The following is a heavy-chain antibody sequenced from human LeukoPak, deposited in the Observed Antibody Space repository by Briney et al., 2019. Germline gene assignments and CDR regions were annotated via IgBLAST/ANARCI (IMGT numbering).Heavy chain of an antibody. D-gene: IGHD4-17*01. J-gene: IGHJ4*02. Sequence: PGGSLRLSCAASGFTFSSYAMSWVRQAPGKGLEWVSAISGSGGRTYYADSVEGRFTISRDNSKNTLYLQMNSLRAEDTAVYYCVKDLYGDYVRCFDYWGQGTLVTVSS. CDR2: ISGSGGRT. V-gene: IGHV3-23*01. CDR3: VKDLYGDYVRCFDY. CDR1: GFTFSSYA.